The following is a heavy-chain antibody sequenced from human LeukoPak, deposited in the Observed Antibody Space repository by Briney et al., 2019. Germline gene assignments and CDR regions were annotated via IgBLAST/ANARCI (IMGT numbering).Heavy chain of an antibody. CDR3: AREAYASGSFRTDYYYMDV. J-gene: IGHJ6*03. CDR1: GGTFSSYA. V-gene: IGHV1-2*02. Sequence: ASVKVSCKASGGTFSSYAISWVRQAPGQGLEWMGWISPTSGGTNYAQKFQGRVTMTRDTSISTAYMELSRLRSDDTAVYYCAREAYASGSFRTDYYYMDVWGKGTTVTISS. CDR2: ISPTSGGT. D-gene: IGHD3-10*01.